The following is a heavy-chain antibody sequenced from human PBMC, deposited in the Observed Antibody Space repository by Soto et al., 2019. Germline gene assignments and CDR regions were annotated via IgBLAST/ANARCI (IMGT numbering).Heavy chain of an antibody. CDR3: ARVGYCSSTSCPATKDNNDY. CDR1: GGSISSYY. J-gene: IGHJ4*02. CDR2: IYYSGST. Sequence: SETLSVTCTVSGGSISSYYWSWIRQPPGKGLEWIGYIYYSGSTNYNPSLKSRVTISVDTSKNQFSLKLSSVTAADTAVYYCARVGYCSSTSCPATKDNNDYWGQGTLVTVS. D-gene: IGHD2-2*03. V-gene: IGHV4-59*01.